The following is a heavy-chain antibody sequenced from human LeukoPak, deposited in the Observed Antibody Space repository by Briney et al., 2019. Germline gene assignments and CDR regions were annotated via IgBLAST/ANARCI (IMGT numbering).Heavy chain of an antibody. J-gene: IGHJ4*02. CDR3: ARDVMVRGVIERSDY. V-gene: IGHV1-2*02. CDR2: INPNSGGT. CDR1: GYTFTGYY. Sequence: GSVKVSCKASGYTFTGYYMHWVRQAPGQGLEWMGWINPNSGGTNYAQKFQGRVTMTRDTSISTAYMELSRLRSDDTAVYYCARDVMVRGVIERSDYWGQGTLVTVSS. D-gene: IGHD3-10*01.